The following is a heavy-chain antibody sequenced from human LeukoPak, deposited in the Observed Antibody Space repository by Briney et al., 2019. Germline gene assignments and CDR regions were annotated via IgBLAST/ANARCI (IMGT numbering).Heavy chain of an antibody. J-gene: IGHJ4*02. CDR2: IYYSGST. V-gene: IGHV4-59*08. CDR1: GGSISSYY. D-gene: IGHD4-17*01. Sequence: SETLFLTCTVSGGSISSYYWIWIRQPPGKGLEWIGYIYYSGSTNYNPSLKSRVTMSVDTSKNQFSLKLSSVTAADTAVYFCARHGSHDYGDYFDYWGQGTLVTVSS. CDR3: ARHGSHDYGDYFDY.